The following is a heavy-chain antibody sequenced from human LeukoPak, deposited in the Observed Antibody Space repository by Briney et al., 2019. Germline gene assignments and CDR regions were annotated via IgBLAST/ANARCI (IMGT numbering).Heavy chain of an antibody. J-gene: IGHJ6*02. CDR1: GFTFSSYS. V-gene: IGHV3-21*01. CDR2: ISSSSSYI. Sequence: GGSLRLSCAASGFTFSSYSMNWVRQAPGKGLEWVSSISSSSSYIYYADSVKGRFTISRDNAKNSLYLQMNSLRAEDTAVYYCARNFYGSGSEAAYYYYYGMVVWGQGTTVTVSS. CDR3: ARNFYGSGSEAAYYYYYGMVV. D-gene: IGHD3-10*01.